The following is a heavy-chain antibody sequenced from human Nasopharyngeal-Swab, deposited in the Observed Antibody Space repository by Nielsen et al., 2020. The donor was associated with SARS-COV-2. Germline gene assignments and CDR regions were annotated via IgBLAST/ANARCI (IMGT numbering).Heavy chain of an antibody. V-gene: IGHV3-74*01. CDR2: INSDGSST. D-gene: IGHD3-3*01. Sequence: GESLKISCAASGFTFSSYWMHWVRQAPGKGLVWVSRINSDGSSTSYADSVKGRFTISRDNAKDTLYLQMNSLRAEDTAVYYCATIFGVPYWGQGTLVTVSS. CDR1: GFTFSSYW. J-gene: IGHJ4*02. CDR3: ATIFGVPY.